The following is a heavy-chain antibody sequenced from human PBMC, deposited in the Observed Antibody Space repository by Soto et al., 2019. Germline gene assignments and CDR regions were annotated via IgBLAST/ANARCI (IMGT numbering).Heavy chain of an antibody. CDR3: ASGKGVDGRHYFDF. Sequence: PSETLSLTCTVSGVSISSEDYYWTWIRQPPGKGLEWVGYIHYSGSTYYNASLKSRVTISIDTSKSQFSLRLNSVTAADTAVYFCASGKGVDGRHYFDFWGQGTLVTVSS. V-gene: IGHV4-30-4*01. J-gene: IGHJ4*02. CDR2: IHYSGST. CDR1: GVSISSEDYY.